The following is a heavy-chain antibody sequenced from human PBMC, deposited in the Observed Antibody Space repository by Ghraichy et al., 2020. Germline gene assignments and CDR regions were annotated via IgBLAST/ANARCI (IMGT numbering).Heavy chain of an antibody. CDR1: GFTFSSYA. Sequence: GGSLRLSCAASGFTFSSYAMSWVRQAPGKGLEWVSAISGGGGSTYYADSVKGRFTISRDNSKNTLYLQMNSLRAEDTAIYYCAKTRNHYDFWSNYYPYYWGQGTLVTVSS. J-gene: IGHJ4*02. D-gene: IGHD3-3*01. CDR3: AKTRNHYDFWSNYYPYY. CDR2: ISGGGGST. V-gene: IGHV3-23*01.